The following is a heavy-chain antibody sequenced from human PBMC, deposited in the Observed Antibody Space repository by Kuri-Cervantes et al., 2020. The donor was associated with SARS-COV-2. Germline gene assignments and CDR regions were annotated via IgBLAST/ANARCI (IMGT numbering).Heavy chain of an antibody. D-gene: IGHD2-8*01. CDR1: RDTFTTFG. CDR3: ARDCSGTDCNVIVYALSD. CDR2: IIPFFGTP. Sequence: SVKVSCKASRDTFTTFGFSWVRQAPGQGLEWLGGIIPFFGTPSYAQRFEGRVTITADEPTSTVYMELTSLRSDDTAMYYCARDCSGTDCNVIVYALSDWGQGTLVTVSS. V-gene: IGHV1-69*13. J-gene: IGHJ4*02.